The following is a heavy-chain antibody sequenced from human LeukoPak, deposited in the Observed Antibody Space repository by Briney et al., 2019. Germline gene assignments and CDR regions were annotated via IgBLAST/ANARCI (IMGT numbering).Heavy chain of an antibody. J-gene: IGHJ4*02. D-gene: IGHD4-17*01. CDR3: AKRPSDYGDYVTYFDY. CDR2: ISAYNGNT. CDR1: GYTFTSYG. Sequence: ASVKVSCKASGYTFTSYGISWVRQAPGQGLEWMGWISAYNGNTNYAQKLQGRVTMTTDTSTSTAYMELRSLRSDDTAVYYCAKRPSDYGDYVTYFDYWGQGTLVTVSS. V-gene: IGHV1-18*01.